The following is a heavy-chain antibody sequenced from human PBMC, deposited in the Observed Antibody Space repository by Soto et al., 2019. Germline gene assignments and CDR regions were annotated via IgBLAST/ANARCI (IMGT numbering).Heavy chain of an antibody. CDR3: ARGAVRGEPLRYYMGV. Sequence: GASVKVSCKASGYTFTSYDINWVRQATGQGLEWMGWMNPNSGNTGYAQKFQGRVTMTRNTSISTAYMELSSLRSEDTAVYYCARGAVRGEPLRYYMGVWGKGTKVTVSS. V-gene: IGHV1-8*01. CDR1: GYTFTSYD. CDR2: MNPNSGNT. J-gene: IGHJ6*03. D-gene: IGHD3-10*01.